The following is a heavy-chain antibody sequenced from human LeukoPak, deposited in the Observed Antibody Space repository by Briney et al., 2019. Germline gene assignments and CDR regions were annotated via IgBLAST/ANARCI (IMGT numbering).Heavy chain of an antibody. CDR3: ARDLGDPSDY. CDR2: IYHSGST. Sequence: SETLSLTCTVSGGSISSYYWSWIRQPPGKGLEWIGYIYHSGSTYYNPSLKSRVTISVDRSKNQFSLKLSSVTAADTAVYYCARDLGDPSDYWGQGTLVTVSS. J-gene: IGHJ4*02. CDR1: GGSISSYY. V-gene: IGHV4-59*12. D-gene: IGHD3-10*01.